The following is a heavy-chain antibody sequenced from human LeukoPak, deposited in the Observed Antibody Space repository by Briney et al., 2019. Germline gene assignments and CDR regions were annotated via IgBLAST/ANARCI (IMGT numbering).Heavy chain of an antibody. CDR3: AKGTKPVMTIPDY. J-gene: IGHJ4*02. Sequence: SGGSLRLSCAASGFTFDDYAMHWVRQAPGKGLEWVSGISWNSGSIGYADSVKGRFTISRDNAKNSLFLQMNSLRAEDTAMYYCAKGTKPVMTIPDYWGQGILVTVSS. CDR1: GFTFDDYA. CDR2: ISWNSGSI. V-gene: IGHV3-9*01. D-gene: IGHD1/OR15-1a*01.